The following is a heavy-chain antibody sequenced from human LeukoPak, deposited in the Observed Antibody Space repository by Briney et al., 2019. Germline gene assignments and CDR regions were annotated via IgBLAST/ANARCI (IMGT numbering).Heavy chain of an antibody. D-gene: IGHD2-8*01. CDR2: INHSGST. Sequence: SETLSLTCAVYGGSFSGYYWSWIRQPPGKGLEWIGEINHSGSTNYNPSLKSRVTISVDTPKNQFSLKLSSVTAADTAVYYCARGSLSLIDYWGQGTLVTVSS. CDR3: ARGSLSLIDY. V-gene: IGHV4-34*01. J-gene: IGHJ4*02. CDR1: GGSFSGYY.